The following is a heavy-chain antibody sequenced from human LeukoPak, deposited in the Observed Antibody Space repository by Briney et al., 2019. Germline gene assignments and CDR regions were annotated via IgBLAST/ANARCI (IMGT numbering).Heavy chain of an antibody. CDR2: ISGSGGST. D-gene: IGHD2-15*01. V-gene: IGHV3-23*01. CDR1: GFTFSSYA. Sequence: GGSLRLSCAASGFTFSSYAMSWVRQAPGKGLEWVSAISGSGGSTYYADSVKGRFTISRDNSKNTLYLQMNSLRAEDTAVYYCAKDYCSGGSCYPYYFDYWGQGTLVTVSS. CDR3: AKDYCSGGSCYPYYFDY. J-gene: IGHJ4*02.